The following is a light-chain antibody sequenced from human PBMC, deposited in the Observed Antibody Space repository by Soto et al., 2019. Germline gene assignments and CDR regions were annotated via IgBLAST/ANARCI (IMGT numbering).Light chain of an antibody. CDR2: GAF. J-gene: IGKJ2*01. V-gene: IGKV3-20*01. CDR3: QHYGSGGYT. CDR1: QSIVSSS. Sequence: VVLTQSPGTLSLSPGERATLSCRPSQSIVSSSLAWYQQRPGQAPSLVIYGAFNRATGIPDRFSGSASGTDFNLTISRLEAEDFAVFYCQHYGSGGYTFGQGTKLEIK.